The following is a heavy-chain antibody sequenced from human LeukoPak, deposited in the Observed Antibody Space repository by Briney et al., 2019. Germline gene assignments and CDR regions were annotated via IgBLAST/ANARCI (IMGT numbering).Heavy chain of an antibody. J-gene: IGHJ6*03. V-gene: IGHV3-23*01. D-gene: IGHD3-10*01. CDR3: AKLGAVRSDYYYYYMDV. Sequence: GGSLRLSCAASGFTFSRYAMSWVRQAPGKGLEWISSISGSGGSTYHADSVKGRFTISRDNSKNTLYLQMNSLRDEDTAIYFCAKLGAVRSDYYYYYMDVWGKETTVTVSS. CDR2: ISGSGGST. CDR1: GFTFSRYA.